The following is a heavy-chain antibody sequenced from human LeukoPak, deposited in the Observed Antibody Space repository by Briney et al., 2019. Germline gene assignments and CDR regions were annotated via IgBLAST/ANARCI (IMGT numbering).Heavy chain of an antibody. Sequence: GGSLRLSCAASGFTFSSYSMNWVRQAPGKGLEWVSSISSSTSYKYYADSVKGRFTISRDNSKNTLYLQMNSLRAEDTAVYYCARDLGAAIIAAAGPVNWFDPWGQGTLVTVSS. CDR1: GFTFSSYS. CDR3: ARDLGAAIIAAAGPVNWFDP. D-gene: IGHD6-13*01. J-gene: IGHJ5*02. CDR2: ISSSTSYK. V-gene: IGHV3-21*01.